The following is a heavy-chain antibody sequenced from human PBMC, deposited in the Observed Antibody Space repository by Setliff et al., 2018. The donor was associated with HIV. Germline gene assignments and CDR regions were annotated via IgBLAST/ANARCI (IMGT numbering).Heavy chain of an antibody. CDR3: ARTPTREWFLRAYFDY. V-gene: IGHV2-26*01. CDR2: IFSNDEK. Sequence: SGPTLVNPTETLTLTCTVSGFSLSNARMGVSWIRQPPGKALEWLAHIFSNDEKSYSTSLKSRLTISKDTSKSQVVLTMTNMDPVDTATYYCARTPTREWFLRAYFDYWGQGTLVTSPQ. CDR1: GFSLSNARMG. J-gene: IGHJ4*02. D-gene: IGHD3-3*01.